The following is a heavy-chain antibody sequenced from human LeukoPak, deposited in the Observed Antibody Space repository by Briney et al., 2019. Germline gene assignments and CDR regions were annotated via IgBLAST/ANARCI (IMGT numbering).Heavy chain of an antibody. Sequence: GGSLRLSCAASGFTFSSYVMSWVRQAPGKGLEWVSAISGSGDSTYYADSVKGRFTISRDNSKNTLYVQMNSLRAEDTALYYCAREPTPGSGYPNWFDPWGQGTLVTVSS. J-gene: IGHJ5*02. D-gene: IGHD3-22*01. V-gene: IGHV3-23*01. CDR3: AREPTPGSGYPNWFDP. CDR1: GFTFSSYV. CDR2: ISGSGDST.